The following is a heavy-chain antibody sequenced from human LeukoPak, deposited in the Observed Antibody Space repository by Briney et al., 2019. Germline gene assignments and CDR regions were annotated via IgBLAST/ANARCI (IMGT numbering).Heavy chain of an antibody. V-gene: IGHV3-30*18. CDR1: GFTFSSYG. D-gene: IGHD7-27*01. Sequence: GGSLRLSCAASGFTFSSYGMHWVRQAPGKELEWVAVISYDGSNKYYADSVKGRFTISRDNSKNTLYLQMNSLRAEDTAVYYCAKDWSNWGLDPWGQGTLVTVSS. CDR2: ISYDGSNK. CDR3: AKDWSNWGLDP. J-gene: IGHJ5*02.